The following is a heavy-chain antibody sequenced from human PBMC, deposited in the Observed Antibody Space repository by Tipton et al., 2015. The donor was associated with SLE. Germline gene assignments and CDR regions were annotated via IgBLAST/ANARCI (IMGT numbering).Heavy chain of an antibody. CDR3: ARMGISYGKYHFDY. CDR2: IYYSGST. D-gene: IGHD5-18*01. Sequence: PGLVKPSETLSLTCAVYGGSFSGYYWSWIRQPPGKGLEWIGYIYYSGSTYYNPSLKSRVTISVDTSKNQFSLKLSSVTAADTAVYYCARMGISYGKYHFDYRDKGTLVTVSS. V-gene: IGHV4-34*09. J-gene: IGHJ4*02. CDR1: GGSFSGYY.